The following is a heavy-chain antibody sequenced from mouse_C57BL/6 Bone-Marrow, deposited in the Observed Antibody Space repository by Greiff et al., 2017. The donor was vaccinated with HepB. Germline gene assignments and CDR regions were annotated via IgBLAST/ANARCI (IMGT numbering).Heavy chain of an antibody. CDR3: TREEGMSTRYFDY. CDR1: GYTFTDYE. Sequence: VQLQQSGAELVRPGASVTLSCKASGYTFTDYEMHWVKQTPVHGLEWIGAIDPETGGTAYNQKFKGKAILTADKSSSTAYMELRSLTSEDSAVYYCTREEGMSTRYFDYWGQGTTLTVSS. D-gene: IGHD2-4*01. V-gene: IGHV1-15*01. CDR2: IDPETGGT. J-gene: IGHJ2*01.